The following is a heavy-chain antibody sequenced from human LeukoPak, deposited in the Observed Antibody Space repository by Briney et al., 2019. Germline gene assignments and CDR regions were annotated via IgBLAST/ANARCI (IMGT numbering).Heavy chain of an antibody. CDR2: ISDSGGST. V-gene: IGHV3-23*01. CDR1: GFTFSSYA. CDR3: ANSPSLRYSSGWYYLI. Sequence: GGSLRLSCAASGFTFSSYAMSWVRQAPGKGLEWVSTISDSGGSTYYADSVKARFTISRDNSKNTLYLQMNSLRAEDTAVYYCANSPSLRYSSGWYYLIWGQGTLVTVSS. J-gene: IGHJ4*02. D-gene: IGHD6-19*01.